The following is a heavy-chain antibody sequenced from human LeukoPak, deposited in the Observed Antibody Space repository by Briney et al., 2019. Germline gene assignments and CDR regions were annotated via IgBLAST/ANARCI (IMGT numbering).Heavy chain of an antibody. Sequence: GGSLRLSCAACVFRFSNSWMPWVRQAPGKGLEWVANIKQDGSEKYYVDSVMGRFTISRDNAQNSVYLQMNSLRAEDTAVYYCARDRLLSGVVIIDFWGQGTLVTVSS. CDR2: IKQDGSEK. D-gene: IGHD3-3*01. V-gene: IGHV3-7*01. CDR1: VFRFSNSW. CDR3: ARDRLLSGVVIIDF. J-gene: IGHJ4*02.